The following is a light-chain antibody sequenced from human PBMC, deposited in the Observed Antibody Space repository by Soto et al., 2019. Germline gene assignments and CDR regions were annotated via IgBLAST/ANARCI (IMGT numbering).Light chain of an antibody. CDR1: SSDVGGYNY. Sequence: QSALTQPASVSWSPGQSITICCTGTSSDVGGYNYVSWYQQPPGKAPKLMIYDVSNRPSGVSNRFSGSKSGNTASLTISGLQAEDEADYYCGPYTSSSTLVVFGGGTKVTVL. CDR3: GPYTSSSTLVV. J-gene: IGLJ2*01. CDR2: DVS. V-gene: IGLV2-14*01.